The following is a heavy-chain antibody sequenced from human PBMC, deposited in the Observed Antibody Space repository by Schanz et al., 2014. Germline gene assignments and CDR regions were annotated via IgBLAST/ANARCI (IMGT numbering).Heavy chain of an antibody. CDR2: ISGDHRNT. V-gene: IGHV3-23*04. CDR1: GFTFSTHA. CDR3: ARKVVATIGGYYDN. Sequence: EEQLVESGGGLVQPGGSLRLSCAASGFTFSTHAMSWVRQAPGKGLEWVSSISGDHRNTFYADSVKGRFTISRDNSKNTLYLQMNSLRAEDTAVYYCARKVVATIGGYYDNWGQGTLVTVSS. J-gene: IGHJ4*02. D-gene: IGHD5-12*01.